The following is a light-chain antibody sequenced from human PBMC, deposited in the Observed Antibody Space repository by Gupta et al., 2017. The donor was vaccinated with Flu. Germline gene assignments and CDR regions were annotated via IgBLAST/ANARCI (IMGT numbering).Light chain of an antibody. CDR3: MQALQTPRT. CDR1: QSLLHSNGYNY. Sequence: DIVMTQSXXXXPVTXXXPASISCRSSQSLLHSNGYNYLDWYLQKPGQSPQLLIYLGSNRASGVPDRFSGSGSGTDFTLKISRVEAEDVGVYYCMQALQTPRTFGQGTKVEIK. V-gene: IGKV2-28*01. CDR2: LGS. J-gene: IGKJ1*01.